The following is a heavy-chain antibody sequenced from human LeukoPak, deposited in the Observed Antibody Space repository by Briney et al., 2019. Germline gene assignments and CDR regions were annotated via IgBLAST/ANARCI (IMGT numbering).Heavy chain of an antibody. CDR2: MNPNSGNT. J-gene: IGHJ5*02. Sequence: ASVKVSCKASGYTFTSYDINWVRQATGQGLEWMGWMNPNSGNTGYAQKFQGRVTMTRNTPISTAYMELSSLRSEDTAVYYCARGGYYDILTGYYNNWFDPWGQGTLVTVSS. CDR1: GYTFTSYD. CDR3: ARGGYYDILTGYYNNWFDP. V-gene: IGHV1-8*01. D-gene: IGHD3-9*01.